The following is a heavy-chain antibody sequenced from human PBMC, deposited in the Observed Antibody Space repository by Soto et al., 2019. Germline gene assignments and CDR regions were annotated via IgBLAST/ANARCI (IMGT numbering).Heavy chain of an antibody. D-gene: IGHD5-18*01. V-gene: IGHV3-30*03. CDR1: GITFSSYG. J-gene: IGHJ5*02. CDR3: ARDMWVDSYGWFDP. Sequence: PGGSLRLSCAASGITFSSYGMHWVRQAPGKGLEWVAVISYDGSNKYYADSVKGRFTISRDNSKNTLYLQMNSLRAEDTAVYYCARDMWVDSYGWFDPWGQGTLVTVSS. CDR2: ISYDGSNK.